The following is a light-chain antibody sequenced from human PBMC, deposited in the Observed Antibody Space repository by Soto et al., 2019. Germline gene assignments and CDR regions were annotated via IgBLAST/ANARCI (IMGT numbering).Light chain of an antibody. CDR2: DVS. J-gene: IGLJ2*01. CDR1: SSDVGGYNY. CDR3: SSYTGSSTYVV. V-gene: IGLV2-14*01. Sequence: QSALTQPASVSGSPGQSITISCTGTSSDVGGYNYVSWYQQHPGKAPKLMIHDVSNRPSGVSNRFSGSKSANTASLTISGLQAEDEADYYCSSYTGSSTYVVFGGGTQLTVL.